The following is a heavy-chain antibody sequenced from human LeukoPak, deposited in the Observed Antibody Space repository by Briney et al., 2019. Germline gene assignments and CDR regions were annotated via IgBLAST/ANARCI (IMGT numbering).Heavy chain of an antibody. CDR2: IYYSGST. Sequence: SETLSLTCTVSGGSISSYYWSWIRQPPGKGLEWIGYIYYSGSTNYNPSLKSRVTISVDTSKNQFSLKLSSVTAADTAVYYCARDFGGYCSGGSCQRDYYYGMDVWGQGTTVTVSS. D-gene: IGHD2-15*01. V-gene: IGHV4-59*01. CDR3: ARDFGGYCSGGSCQRDYYYGMDV. CDR1: GGSISSYY. J-gene: IGHJ6*02.